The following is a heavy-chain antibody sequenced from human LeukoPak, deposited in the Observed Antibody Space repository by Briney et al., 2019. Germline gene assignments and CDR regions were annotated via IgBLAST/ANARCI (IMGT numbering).Heavy chain of an antibody. CDR1: DGSISSYY. CDR2: IYTSGST. CDR3: AREAPDIVVVPAAIVGPPSYYYYMDV. V-gene: IGHV4-4*07. D-gene: IGHD2-2*01. Sequence: SETLSLTCTVSDGSISSYYWSWIRQPAGKGLEWIRSIYTSGSTNYNPSLKSRVTMSVDTSKNQFSLKLSSVTAADTAVYYCAREAPDIVVVPAAIVGPPSYYYYMDVWGKGITVTVSS. J-gene: IGHJ6*03.